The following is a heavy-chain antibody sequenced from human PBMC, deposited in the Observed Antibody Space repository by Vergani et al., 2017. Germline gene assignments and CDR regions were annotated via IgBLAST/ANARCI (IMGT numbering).Heavy chain of an antibody. D-gene: IGHD1-26*01. J-gene: IGHJ4*02. CDR1: GGPITSSSYY. V-gene: IGHV4-39*01. CDR2: IYHSGGA. CDR3: ARSESFILRDVHGAL. Sequence: QLHLQESGPGLVKPSDTLSLTCTVSGGPITSSSYYWGWIRQPPGKGLEWIGNIYHSGGAYYNPSLKGRVTISVDTSKNQFSLEVTSGTAADTAVYFCARSESFILRDVHGALGGEGTVITVSS.